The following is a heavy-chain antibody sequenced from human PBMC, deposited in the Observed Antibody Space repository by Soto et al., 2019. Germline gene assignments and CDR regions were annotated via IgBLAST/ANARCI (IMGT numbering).Heavy chain of an antibody. CDR2: ITETGGDT. CDR1: GFTFSNFV. V-gene: IGHV3-23*01. Sequence: GGSLRLSCAASGFTFSNFVMRWVRQTPGKGLEWVSTITETGGDTYYTDSVKGRFTVSRDNSKNTLYLQMTSLRAEDTALYYCTKASSDRHHMDVWGQGTTVTVSS. CDR3: TKASSDRHHMDV. J-gene: IGHJ6*02.